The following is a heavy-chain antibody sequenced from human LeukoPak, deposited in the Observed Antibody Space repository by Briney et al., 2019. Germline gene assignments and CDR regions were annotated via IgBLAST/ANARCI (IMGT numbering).Heavy chain of an antibody. D-gene: IGHD4-17*01. CDR3: ARDQQSYGDYDAFDI. J-gene: IGHJ3*02. V-gene: IGHV3-11*04. Sequence: PGGSLRLSCAASGFTFSDYYMSWIRQAPGKGLEWGSYISSSGSTIYYADSVKGRFTISRDNATNSLYLQMNSLRAEDTAVYYCARDQQSYGDYDAFDIWGQGTVVTVSS. CDR2: ISSSGSTI. CDR1: GFTFSDYY.